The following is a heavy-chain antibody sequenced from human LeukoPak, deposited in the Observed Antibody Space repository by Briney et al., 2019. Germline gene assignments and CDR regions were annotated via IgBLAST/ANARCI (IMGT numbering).Heavy chain of an antibody. D-gene: IGHD5-12*01. CDR1: GFTFSSYW. V-gene: IGHV3-7*03. CDR3: ARDRGRRDDY. J-gene: IGHJ4*02. Sequence: GGSLRLSCAASGFTFSSYWMTWVRQAPGKGLEWVANINEEGSEKHYVDSVKGRFTVSRDNAENSLYLQMNSLGAEDTAVYYCARDRGRRDDYWGQGTLVTVSS. CDR2: INEEGSEK.